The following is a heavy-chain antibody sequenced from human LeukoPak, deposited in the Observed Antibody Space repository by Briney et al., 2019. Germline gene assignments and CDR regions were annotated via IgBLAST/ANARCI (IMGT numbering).Heavy chain of an antibody. CDR2: ISWNSGSI. D-gene: IGHD6-19*01. CDR3: AKDSSVAGTALDY. CDR1: GFTFDDYA. V-gene: IGHV3-9*01. Sequence: PGGSLRLSCAASGFTFDDYAMHWVRQAPGKGLEWVSGISWNSGSIGYADSVKGRFTIYRDNAKNSLYLQMNSLRAEDTALYYCAKDSSVAGTALDYWGQGTLVTVSS. J-gene: IGHJ4*02.